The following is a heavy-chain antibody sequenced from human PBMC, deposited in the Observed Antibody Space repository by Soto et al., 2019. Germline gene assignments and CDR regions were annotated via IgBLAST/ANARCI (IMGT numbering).Heavy chain of an antibody. Sequence: GGSLRLSCSASEFTFSNYAMSWVRQAPGEGLEWVSAISYGGGTTYYADSVKGRFTISRDNSKNTLYLQMNSLRAEDTAVYYCAKNPGYYYDSTGYHFDYWGQGTLVTVSS. CDR3: AKNPGYYYDSTGYHFDY. D-gene: IGHD3-22*01. V-gene: IGHV3-23*01. CDR2: ISYGGGTT. J-gene: IGHJ4*02. CDR1: EFTFSNYA.